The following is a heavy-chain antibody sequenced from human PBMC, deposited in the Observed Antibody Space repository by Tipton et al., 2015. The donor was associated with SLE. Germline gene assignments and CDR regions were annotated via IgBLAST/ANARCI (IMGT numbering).Heavy chain of an antibody. Sequence: SLRLSCAVSGGSISSSNWWSWVRQPPGKGLEWIGEIYHSGSTNYNPSLKSRVPISVDKSKNQFSLKLSSVTAADTAVYYCARVWRQLANYFDYWGQGTLVTVSS. J-gene: IGHJ4*02. D-gene: IGHD6-6*01. CDR3: ARVWRQLANYFDY. CDR1: GGSISSSNW. CDR2: IYHSGST. V-gene: IGHV4-4*02.